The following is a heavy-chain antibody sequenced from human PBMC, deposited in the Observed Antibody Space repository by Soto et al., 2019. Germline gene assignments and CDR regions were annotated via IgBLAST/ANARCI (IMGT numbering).Heavy chain of an antibody. CDR1: GGTFSSYA. D-gene: IGHD3-22*01. V-gene: IGHV1-69*13. CDR3: ARVPHDYYDSSGYYQLDY. J-gene: IGHJ4*02. CDR2: IIPIFGTA. Sequence: GASVKVSCKASGGTFSSYAISWVRQAPGQGLEWMGGIIPIFGTANYAQKFQGRVTITADESTSTAYMELSSLRSEDTAVYYYARVPHDYYDSSGYYQLDYWGQGTLVTVSS.